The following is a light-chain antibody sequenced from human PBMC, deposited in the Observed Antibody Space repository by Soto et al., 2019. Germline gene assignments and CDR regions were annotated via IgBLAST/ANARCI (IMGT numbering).Light chain of an antibody. J-gene: IGKJ1*01. Sequence: DIQLTQSPSFLSASVGDRVTITCRARQDISSYLAWYQQRPGKVPRFLTHAASTLQSGFASRFSATGSGTTFTLTISSLQPEDIATYYCQQLNRFPRTFGQGTRVEV. V-gene: IGKV1-9*01. CDR2: AAS. CDR1: QDISSY. CDR3: QQLNRFPRT.